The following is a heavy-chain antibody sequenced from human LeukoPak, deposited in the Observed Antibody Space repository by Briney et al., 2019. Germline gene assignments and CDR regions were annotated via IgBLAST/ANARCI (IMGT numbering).Heavy chain of an antibody. V-gene: IGHV3-11*01. J-gene: IGHJ4*02. CDR1: GFPFSDYY. D-gene: IGHD6-25*01. CDR2: INSSGSTI. Sequence: GSLRLSFAASGFPFSDYYMSWIRPAPGKGLEWVSYINSSGSTIYYSDSVKGRFTISRDNAKNSLYLQMNSLRAEDTAVYYCARPRRGVFDYWGQGTLVTVSS. CDR3: ARPRRGVFDY.